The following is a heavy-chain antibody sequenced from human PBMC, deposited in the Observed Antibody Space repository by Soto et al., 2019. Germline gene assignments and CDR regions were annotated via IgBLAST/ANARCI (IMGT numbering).Heavy chain of an antibody. CDR1: GASIRSNVW. CDR2: IYYSGST. V-gene: IGHV4-4*02. CDR3: TRSHDSSGYPFDY. J-gene: IGHJ4*02. Sequence: PSETLSLTCDVSGASIRSNVWWSWVRQPPGKGLEWIGEIYYSGSTDYNPSLKRRVTISVDKSRNQFSLTLTSVTAADTAVYFCTRSHDSSGYPFDYWGQGMLVTVPS. D-gene: IGHD3-22*01.